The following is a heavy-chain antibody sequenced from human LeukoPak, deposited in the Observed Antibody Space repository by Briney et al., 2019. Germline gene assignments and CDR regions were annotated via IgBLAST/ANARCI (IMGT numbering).Heavy chain of an antibody. D-gene: IGHD7-27*01. Sequence: ASVKVSCKASGDTFTSYDFNWVRQATGQRPEWMGWMSPNSGDTGYAQKFQDRVTMTRNTSISTAYMELSSLRSDDTAVYYCARGPPNWGYDYWGPGTLVTVSS. CDR2: MSPNSGDT. CDR1: GDTFTSYD. J-gene: IGHJ4*02. CDR3: ARGPPNWGYDY. V-gene: IGHV1-8*01.